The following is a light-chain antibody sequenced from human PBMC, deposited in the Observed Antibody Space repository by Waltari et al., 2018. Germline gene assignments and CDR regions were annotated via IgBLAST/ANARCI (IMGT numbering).Light chain of an antibody. V-gene: IGLV2-11*01. J-gene: IGLJ1*01. CDR3: CSYAGSYTYI. CDR1: SSDIGSYNY. Sequence: QAALTQPRSVSASPGQSVSISCTGTSSDIGSYNYVSWFQQRPDTAPKLMIFEVTRRPPGVSDRFSGSKSGHTASLTISGLQAEDEADYYCCSYAGSYTYIFGTGTRLTVL. CDR2: EVT.